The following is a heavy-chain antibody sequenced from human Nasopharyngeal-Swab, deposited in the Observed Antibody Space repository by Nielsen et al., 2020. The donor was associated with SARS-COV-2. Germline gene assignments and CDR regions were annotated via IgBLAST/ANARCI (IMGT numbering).Heavy chain of an antibody. V-gene: IGHV6-1*01. CDR3: ARARGAYGDYYYYYYTDV. CDR2: TYYRSKWYN. CDR1: GDTLTSCNAA. D-gene: IGHD4-17*01. J-gene: IGHJ6*03. Sequence: SETLSLTCAISGDTLTSCNAAWNWIRQSPSRGLEWLGRTYYRSKWYNDYAVYVKSRITINPDTSKNQFSLHLNSVTPEDAAVYYCARARGAYGDYYYYYYTDVWGKGTTVTVSS.